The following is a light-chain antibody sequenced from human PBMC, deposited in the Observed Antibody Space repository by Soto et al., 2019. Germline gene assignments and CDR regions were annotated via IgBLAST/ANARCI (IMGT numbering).Light chain of an antibody. V-gene: IGKV3-11*01. CDR1: QSFSSY. Sequence: EIVLTQSPATLSLSPGERATLSCRASQSFSSYLAWYQQKPGQAPRLLIYDASKRATGIPARFSGRGSGTDFTLTISSLEPEDFAVYYCQRRSNWPPVITFGQGTRVEIK. CDR3: QRRSNWPPVIT. J-gene: IGKJ5*01. CDR2: DAS.